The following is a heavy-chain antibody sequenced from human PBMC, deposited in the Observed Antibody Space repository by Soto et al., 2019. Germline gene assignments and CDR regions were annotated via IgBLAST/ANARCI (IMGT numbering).Heavy chain of an antibody. CDR1: GGSIRNVY. CDR2: IFHSGNA. D-gene: IGHD2-15*01. Sequence: SETLSLTCTVSGGSIRNVYWSWIRQAPGKGLEWIGFIFHSGNAKYNPSLKSRVTISVDTSKNQFSPSLDSVTAADTAVYFCARAHAPTLPFDYWGQGTLVTVSS. CDR3: ARAHAPTLPFDY. J-gene: IGHJ4*01. V-gene: IGHV4-59*01.